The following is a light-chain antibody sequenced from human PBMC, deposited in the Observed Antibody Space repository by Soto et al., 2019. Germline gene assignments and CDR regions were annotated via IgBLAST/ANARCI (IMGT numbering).Light chain of an antibody. Sequence: EIVLTQSPATLSLSPGERATLSCRASQSVNRYLAWFQQKPGQAPRLLMYDASKRATGIPARFSGSGSGTDFTLTISSLEPEDFAVYYCQQRDSWPITFGQGTRLEIK. V-gene: IGKV3-11*01. CDR3: QQRDSWPIT. J-gene: IGKJ5*01. CDR1: QSVNRY. CDR2: DAS.